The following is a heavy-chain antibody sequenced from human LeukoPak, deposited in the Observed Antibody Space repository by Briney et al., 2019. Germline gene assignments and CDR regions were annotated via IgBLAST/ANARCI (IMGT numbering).Heavy chain of an antibody. Sequence: GGSLRLSCAASGFAFNTYAMHWVRQAPGQGLEWVALIWHDGSHKFYSNSVRGQFTISRDNSKNTLYLQMNSLRAEDTAVYYCAKDRENIWFGELSGEFDYWGQGTLVTVSS. J-gene: IGHJ4*02. CDR1: GFAFNTYA. CDR3: AKDRENIWFGELSGEFDY. CDR2: IWHDGSHK. D-gene: IGHD3-10*01. V-gene: IGHV3-30*02.